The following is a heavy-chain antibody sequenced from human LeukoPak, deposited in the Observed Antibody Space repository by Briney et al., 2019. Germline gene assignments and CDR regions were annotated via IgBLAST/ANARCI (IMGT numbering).Heavy chain of an antibody. CDR3: ARVGYSSSWEYYYYYYYMDV. J-gene: IGHJ6*03. Sequence: ASVKVSCKASGYTFTNYGISWVRQAPGQGLEWMGWISAYNGNTNYAQKLQGRVTMTTDTSTSTAYMELRSLRSDDTAVYYCARVGYSSSWEYYYYYYYMDVWGKGTTVTVSS. CDR2: ISAYNGNT. CDR1: GYTFTNYG. V-gene: IGHV1-18*01. D-gene: IGHD6-13*01.